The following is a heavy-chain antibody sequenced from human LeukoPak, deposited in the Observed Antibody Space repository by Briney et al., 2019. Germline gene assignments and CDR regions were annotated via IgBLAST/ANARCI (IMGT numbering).Heavy chain of an antibody. V-gene: IGHV3-30*04. CDR1: GFTFSSYA. CDR2: ISYDGSNK. D-gene: IGHD3-10*01. Sequence: GRPLRLSCAASGFTFSSYAMHWVRQAPGKGLEWVAVISYDGSNKYYADSVKGRCTISIDNSKNTLYLQMNSLRAEDTAVYYCARDEYYYGSGSYYGYDAFDIWGQGTMVTVSS. CDR3: ARDEYYYGSGSYYGYDAFDI. J-gene: IGHJ3*02.